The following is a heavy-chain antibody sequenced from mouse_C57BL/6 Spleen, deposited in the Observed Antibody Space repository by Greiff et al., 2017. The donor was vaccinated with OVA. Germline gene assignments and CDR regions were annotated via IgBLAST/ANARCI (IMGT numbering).Heavy chain of an antibody. J-gene: IGHJ1*03. CDR3: ARPYGSSYWYFDV. CDR2: INPNNGGT. V-gene: IGHV1-18*01. CDR1: GYTFTDYN. Sequence: VQLKQSGPELVKPGASVKIPCKASGYTFTDYNMDWVKQSHGKSLEWIGDINPNNGGTIYNQKFKGKATLTVDKSSSTAYMEHRSLTSEDTAVYYCARPYGSSYWYFDVWGTGTTVTVSS. D-gene: IGHD1-1*01.